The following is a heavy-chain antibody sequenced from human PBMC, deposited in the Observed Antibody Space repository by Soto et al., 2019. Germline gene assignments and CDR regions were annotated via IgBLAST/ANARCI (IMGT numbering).Heavy chain of an antibody. CDR2: IRNYNGNT. CDR3: VRGGAVAADLDY. CDR1: VYTFANFG. V-gene: IGHV1-18*01. D-gene: IGHD6-19*01. J-gene: IGHJ4*02. Sequence: QVQLVQSGVEVLKPGASVKVSCKTSVYTFANFGISWVRQAPGQVLEWMGCIRNYNGNTDFAQKFQGRVSLTTDKYSRTAYMELRSLRSDDTAVYYCVRGGAVAADLDYWGQGTLVTVSS.